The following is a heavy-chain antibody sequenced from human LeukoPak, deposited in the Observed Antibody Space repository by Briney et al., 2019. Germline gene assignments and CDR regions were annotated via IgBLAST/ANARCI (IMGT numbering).Heavy chain of an antibody. CDR1: GDSIRNYH. Sequence: SETLSLTCSVSGDSIRNYHWTWIRQSPGKGLEWIGYIHYNGNHYYNPSLETRVTMSVDTSRNQFSLKLSSVTAADTAVYYCARGQGIAAAGTRQDYWGQGTLVTVSS. D-gene: IGHD6-13*01. CDR2: IHYNGNH. J-gene: IGHJ4*02. V-gene: IGHV4-59*12. CDR3: ARGQGIAAAGTRQDY.